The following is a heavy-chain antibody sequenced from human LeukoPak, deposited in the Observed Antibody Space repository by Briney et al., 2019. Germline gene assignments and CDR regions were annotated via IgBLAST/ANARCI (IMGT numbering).Heavy chain of an antibody. Sequence: GGSLRLSCAAFGFTVSVNYMSWVRQAPGKGLECVSVIYSGGNTYYADSVKGRFTISRDNSKNTLYLQMNSLRAEDTAVYYCARKTDSGGQGDYWGPGTLVTVSS. V-gene: IGHV3-66*01. CDR3: ARKTDSGGQGDY. D-gene: IGHD3-22*01. CDR2: IYSGGNT. J-gene: IGHJ4*02. CDR1: GFTVSVNY.